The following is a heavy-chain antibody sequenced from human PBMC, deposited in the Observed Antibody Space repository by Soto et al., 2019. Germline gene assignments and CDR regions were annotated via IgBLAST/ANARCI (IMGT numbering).Heavy chain of an antibody. D-gene: IGHD6-19*01. CDR3: ASGGSGVFDS. J-gene: IGHJ4*02. CDR1: GFAVSRNY. CDR2: VHSGGST. V-gene: IGHV3-66*01. Sequence: EVQLVESGGGLVQPGGSLRLSCAASGFAVSRNYMTWVRQAPGKGLEWVSVVHSGGSTYYADSVKDRFTISRDNSKNAVYLQMSSLRAEDTALYYCASGGSGVFDSWGQGTLVTVSS.